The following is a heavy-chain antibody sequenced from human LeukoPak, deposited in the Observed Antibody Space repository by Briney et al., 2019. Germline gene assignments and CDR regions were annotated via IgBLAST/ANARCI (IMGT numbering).Heavy chain of an antibody. Sequence: GGSLRLSCAASGFIFSSYGMHWVRQAPGKGLEWVALIWYDGSKTYYADSVRGRFTISRDNSKNTLYLQMNSLRAEDTAVYFCARENGAQGAPDYWGQGTLVTVSS. CDR2: IWYDGSKT. J-gene: IGHJ4*02. CDR3: ARENGAQGAPDY. CDR1: GFIFSSYG. V-gene: IGHV3-33*01. D-gene: IGHD1-26*01.